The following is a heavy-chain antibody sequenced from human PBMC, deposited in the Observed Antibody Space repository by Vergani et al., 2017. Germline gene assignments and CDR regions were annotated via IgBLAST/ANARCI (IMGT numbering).Heavy chain of an antibody. Sequence: QVQLQQWGAGLLKPSETLSLTCAVYGGSCSGYYWSWIRQPPGKGLEWIGEINHSGSTNYNPSLKSRVTISVDTAKNQFSLKLSPVTAADTAVYYCARGLVGYCSGGSFSSPHDYWGQGTLVTVSS. CDR1: GGSCSGYY. CDR2: INHSGST. J-gene: IGHJ4*02. D-gene: IGHD2-15*01. CDR3: ARGLVGYCSGGSFSSPHDY. V-gene: IGHV4-34*01.